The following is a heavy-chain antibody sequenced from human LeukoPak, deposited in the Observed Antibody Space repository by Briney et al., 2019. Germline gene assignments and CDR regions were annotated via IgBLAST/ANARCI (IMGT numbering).Heavy chain of an antibody. CDR3: ARVVPPTDYGSGSYFWDPYYFDY. CDR1: GFPLSSYA. J-gene: IGHJ4*02. Sequence: GGSLRLSCAVSGFPLSSYAMSWVRQAPGKGLEWVSATSSSDAGTYYADSVRGRFTISRDNSKNTLYLQMNSLRAEDTAVYYCARVVPPTDYGSGSYFWDPYYFDYWGQGTLVTVSS. V-gene: IGHV3-23*01. CDR2: TSSSDAGT. D-gene: IGHD3-10*01.